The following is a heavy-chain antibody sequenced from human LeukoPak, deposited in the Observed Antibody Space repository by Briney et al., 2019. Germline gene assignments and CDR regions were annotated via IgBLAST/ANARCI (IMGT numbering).Heavy chain of an antibody. V-gene: IGHV3-23*01. Sequence: GGSLRLSCAASGFTFSSYAMSWVRQAPGKGLEWVSSVSGSGGSTYYADSVKGRFTISRDNSKNTLYLQMNSLRAEDTAVYYCAKDRWFGELLRPSSFDYWGQGTLVTVSS. CDR2: VSGSGGST. CDR3: AKDRWFGELLRPSSFDY. CDR1: GFTFSSYA. D-gene: IGHD3-10*01. J-gene: IGHJ4*02.